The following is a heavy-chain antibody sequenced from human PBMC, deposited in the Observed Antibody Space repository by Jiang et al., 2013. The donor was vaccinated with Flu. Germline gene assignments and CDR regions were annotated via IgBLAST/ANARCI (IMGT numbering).Heavy chain of an antibody. CDR2: ISYDGSNK. D-gene: IGHD6-6*01. CDR3: ARAIAARPGYFDY. V-gene: IGHV3-30*04. Sequence: HWVRQAPGKGLEWVAVISYDGSNKYYADSVKGRFTISRDNSKNTLYLQMNSLRAEDTAVYYCARAIAARPGYFDYWGQGTLVTVSS. J-gene: IGHJ4*02.